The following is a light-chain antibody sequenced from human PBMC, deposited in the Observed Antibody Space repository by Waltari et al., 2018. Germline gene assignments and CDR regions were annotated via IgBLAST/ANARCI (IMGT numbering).Light chain of an antibody. CDR3: QQYNSYSLFT. CDR2: KAS. Sequence: DIQMTQSPSPLSASVGDRVTIACRASQSVSIWLAWYQQKPGKAPKVLIHKASTLQSGVPSRFSGSGSGTEFTLTIGSLQPDDFATYYCQQYNSYSLFTFGPGTKVEIE. V-gene: IGKV1-5*03. CDR1: QSVSIW. J-gene: IGKJ3*01.